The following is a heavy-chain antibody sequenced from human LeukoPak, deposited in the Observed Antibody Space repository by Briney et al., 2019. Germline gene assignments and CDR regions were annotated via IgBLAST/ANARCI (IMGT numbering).Heavy chain of an antibody. CDR3: ATGGGFF. V-gene: IGHV3-21*01. D-gene: IGHD2-8*02. CDR1: GFTFSSFS. J-gene: IGHJ4*02. CDR2: ISSTSTYT. Sequence: GGSLRLSCAASGFTFSSFSMNWVRQFPGKGLEWVSSISSTSTYTYYADSQKGRFTISRENAKNTLYLQMNRLSAEDTAVYYCATGGGFFGGQGTLVTVSS.